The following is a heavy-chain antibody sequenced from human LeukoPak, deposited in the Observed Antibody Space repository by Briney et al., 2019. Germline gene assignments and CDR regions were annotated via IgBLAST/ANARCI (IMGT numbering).Heavy chain of an antibody. D-gene: IGHD4-17*01. CDR1: GFTFSSYS. CDR3: ARGRYYFDY. V-gene: IGHV3-74*01. J-gene: IGHJ4*02. CDR2: FNSDGSST. Sequence: PGGSLRLSCAASGFTFSSYSMNWVRHAPGKGLVWVSRFNSDGSSTSYADSVKGRFTISRDNAKNTLYLQMNRLRVEDTAVYYCARGRYYFDYWGQGTLVTVSS.